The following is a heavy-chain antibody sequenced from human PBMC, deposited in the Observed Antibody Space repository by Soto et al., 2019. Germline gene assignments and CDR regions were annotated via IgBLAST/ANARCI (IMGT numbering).Heavy chain of an antibody. CDR2: IYYSGST. D-gene: IGHD2-8*01. CDR1: GGSISSYY. V-gene: IGHV4-59*08. J-gene: IGHJ4*02. CDR3: ARVSMDLGYCTNGVCYKFDY. Sequence: SETLSLTCTVSGGSISSYYWSWIRQHPGKGLEWIGYIYYSGSTNYNPSLKSRVTISVDTSKNQFSLKLSSVTAADTAVYYCARVSMDLGYCTNGVCYKFDYWGQGTLVTVSS.